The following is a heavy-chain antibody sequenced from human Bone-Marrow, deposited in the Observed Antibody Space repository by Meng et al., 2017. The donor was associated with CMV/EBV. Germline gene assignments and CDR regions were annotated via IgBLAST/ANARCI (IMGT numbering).Heavy chain of an antibody. CDR1: GFTFSNFA. Sequence: GESLKISCAASGFTFSNFAMSWVRQAPGTGLEWVSTISGGGGNTYYADSVKGRFTISRDNSKNTLSLQMNSLRVEDTAVYYCARVAKGMGILASGYFDNWGQGTLVTVSS. V-gene: IGHV3-23*01. D-gene: IGHD3-9*01. CDR3: ARVAKGMGILASGYFDN. J-gene: IGHJ4*02. CDR2: ISGGGGNT.